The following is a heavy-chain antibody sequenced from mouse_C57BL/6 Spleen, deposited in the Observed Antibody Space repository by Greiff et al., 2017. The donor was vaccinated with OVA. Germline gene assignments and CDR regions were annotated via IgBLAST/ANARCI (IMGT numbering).Heavy chain of an antibody. CDR2: ISGGGGNT. Sequence: EVQVVESGGGLVKPGGSLKLSCAASGFTFSSYTMSWVRQTPEKRLEWVATISGGGGNTYYPDSVKGRFTISRDNAKNTLYLQMSSLRSEDTALYYCARQHHDYGEAMDYWGQGTSVTVSS. J-gene: IGHJ4*01. V-gene: IGHV5-9*01. D-gene: IGHD2-4*01. CDR3: ARQHHDYGEAMDY. CDR1: GFTFSSYT.